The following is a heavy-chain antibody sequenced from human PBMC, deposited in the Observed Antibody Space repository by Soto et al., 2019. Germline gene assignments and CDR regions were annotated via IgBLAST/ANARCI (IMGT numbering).Heavy chain of an antibody. Sequence: QVQLVESGGGLVQPGTSLRLSCAVSGFSFRTYGFHWVRQPPGKGLQWVAVISPKGHSDSVEGRFTISRDNSKDTLYLQMNNWRAEDTAVYYCARDDAFANENAFDLWGQGTKVTVSS. CDR3: ARDDAFANENAFDL. D-gene: IGHD1-1*01. CDR1: GFSFRTYG. CDR2: ISPK. J-gene: IGHJ3*01. V-gene: IGHV3-33*01.